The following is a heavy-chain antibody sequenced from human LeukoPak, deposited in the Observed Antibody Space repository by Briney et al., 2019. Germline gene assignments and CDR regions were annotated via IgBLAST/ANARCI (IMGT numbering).Heavy chain of an antibody. CDR3: ARDFYDRGDAFDI. CDR1: GGSISRNA. Sequence: SETLSLTCTVSGGSISRNAWSWIRQPPRKGLEWIGYIYYSGSTNYNPSLKGRVTISIDTSKKQFSLNMRSMTAADTAVYYCARDFYDRGDAFDIWGQGTMVTVSS. V-gene: IGHV4-59*01. CDR2: IYYSGST. J-gene: IGHJ3*02. D-gene: IGHD3-22*01.